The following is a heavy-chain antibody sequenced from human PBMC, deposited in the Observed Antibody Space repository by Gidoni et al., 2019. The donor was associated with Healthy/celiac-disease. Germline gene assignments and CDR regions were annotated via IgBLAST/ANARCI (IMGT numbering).Heavy chain of an antibody. D-gene: IGHD3-22*01. CDR2: INPNSGGT. Sequence: QVQLVPSGAEVTKPGASVKVACQASGDTFTGYYMHWVRQAPGQGLEWMGWINPNSGGTNYAQKFQGRVTMTRDTSISTAYMELSRLRSDDTAVYYCARVRGIVVYFQHWGQGTLVTVSS. CDR1: GDTFTGYY. J-gene: IGHJ1*01. V-gene: IGHV1-2*02. CDR3: ARVRGIVVYFQH.